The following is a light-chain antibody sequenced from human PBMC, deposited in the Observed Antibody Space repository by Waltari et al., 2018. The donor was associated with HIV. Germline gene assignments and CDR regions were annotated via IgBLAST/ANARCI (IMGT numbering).Light chain of an antibody. J-gene: IGLJ2*01. V-gene: IGLV1-40*01. Sequence: QSVLTQPPSVSGAPGQSVTISCTGSSSNIGAGYDVHWYPQLPGTAPKRLIYGNHNRPSGFPDRVSNSKSGRSASLAITGLQTEDEADYYCQSHDSSLSGSVFGGGTKLTVL. CDR2: GNH. CDR1: SSNIGAGYD. CDR3: QSHDSSLSGSV.